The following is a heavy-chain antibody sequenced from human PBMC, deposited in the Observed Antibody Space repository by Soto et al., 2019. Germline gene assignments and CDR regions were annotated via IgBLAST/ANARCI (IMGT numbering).Heavy chain of an antibody. D-gene: IGHD2-21*01. CDR1: GDTFSSYA. V-gene: IGHV1-69*08. Sequence: QVQLVQSGAELKKTGSSVKVSCRASGDTFSSYAVNWVRQAPGRGLEWMGRIITVLGTTDYAQNFKGRVTITAGKSTKTVYMELSSLRSEDTAVYYCARRRYCGYDCYHKHYNGMDVWGPGTTVTVAS. CDR3: ARRRYCGYDCYHKHYNGMDV. J-gene: IGHJ6*02. CDR2: IITVLGTT.